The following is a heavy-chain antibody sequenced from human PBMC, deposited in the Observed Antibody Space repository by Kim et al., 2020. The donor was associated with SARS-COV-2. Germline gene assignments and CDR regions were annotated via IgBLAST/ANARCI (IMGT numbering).Heavy chain of an antibody. Sequence: SETLSLTCTVSGGSIILISYYWGWIRQPPGKGLEWIGSIYYSGSTYYNPSLKSRVTISVDTSKNQFSLKLSSVTAADTAVYYCARTYSSGWNDAFDIWGQGTMVTGSS. D-gene: IGHD6-19*01. CDR3: ARTYSSGWNDAFDI. CDR1: GGSIILISYY. J-gene: IGHJ3*02. V-gene: IGHV4-39*01. CDR2: IYYSGST.